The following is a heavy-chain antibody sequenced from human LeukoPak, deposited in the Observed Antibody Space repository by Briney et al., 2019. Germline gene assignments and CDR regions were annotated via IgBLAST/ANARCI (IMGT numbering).Heavy chain of an antibody. J-gene: IGHJ4*02. CDR3: ARAPPYYGSGSYYKGDY. Sequence: ASVKVSCKASGYTFTGYYMHWVRQAPGQGLEWMGWINPNSGGTNYAQKFQGRVTMTRDTSISTAYMELSRLRSDDTAVYYCARAPPYYGSGSYYKGDYWGQGTLVTVSS. V-gene: IGHV1-2*02. CDR1: GYTFTGYY. D-gene: IGHD3-10*01. CDR2: INPNSGGT.